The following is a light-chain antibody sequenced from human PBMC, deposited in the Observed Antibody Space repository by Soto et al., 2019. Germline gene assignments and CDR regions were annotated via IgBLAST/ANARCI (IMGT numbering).Light chain of an antibody. CDR2: KAA. Sequence: DIQMTPSPSTLSASVVDRVAITCRASDNIAPWVAWYQQKPGKAPKLLIYKAANLADEVPSRFAGSGSGTDFTLTITRLQPDDFATYYCQHYNSFSRTFGQGTKVDI. J-gene: IGKJ1*01. V-gene: IGKV1-5*03. CDR1: DNIAPW. CDR3: QHYNSFSRT.